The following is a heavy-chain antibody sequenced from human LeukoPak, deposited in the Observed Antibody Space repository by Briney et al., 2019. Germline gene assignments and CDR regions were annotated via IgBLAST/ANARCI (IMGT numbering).Heavy chain of an antibody. CDR3: ARNLGYCSGGSCFSAFDY. J-gene: IGHJ4*02. V-gene: IGHV6-1*01. CDR1: GDSVSNNNAA. D-gene: IGHD2-15*01. Sequence: SQTLSLTCAISGDSVSNNNAAWNWIRQSPSRGLEWLGRTSYRSKWYNDYAVSVKGRITINPDTSKNQFSLQLSSVTPEDTAVYYCARNLGYCSGGSCFSAFDYWGQGTLVTVSS. CDR2: TSYRSKWYN.